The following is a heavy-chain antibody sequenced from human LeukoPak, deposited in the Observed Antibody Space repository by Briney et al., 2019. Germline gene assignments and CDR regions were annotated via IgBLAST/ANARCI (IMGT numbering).Heavy chain of an antibody. D-gene: IGHD3-3*01. CDR1: GGSFSGYY. CDR3: ARGVTIFGVVIAYNWFDP. CDR2: INHSGST. Sequence: SETLSLTCAVYGGSFSGYYWSWIRQPPGKGLEWIGEINHSGSTNYNPSLKSRVTISVDTSKNQFSLKLSSVTAADTAVYYCARGVTIFGVVIAYNWFDPWGQGTLVTVSS. J-gene: IGHJ5*02. V-gene: IGHV4-34*01.